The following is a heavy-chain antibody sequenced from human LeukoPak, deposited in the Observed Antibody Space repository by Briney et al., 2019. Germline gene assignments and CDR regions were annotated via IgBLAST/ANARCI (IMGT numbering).Heavy chain of an antibody. CDR1: GGSISSYY. Sequence: SETLSLTCTVSGGSISSYYWSWIRQPPGKGLEWIGYIYYSGSTNYNPSLKSRVTISVDTSKNQFSLKLSSVTAADTAVYYCARVYGSGSYPDYWGQGTLVTVSS. D-gene: IGHD3-10*01. V-gene: IGHV4-59*01. CDR2: IYYSGST. CDR3: ARVYGSGSYPDY. J-gene: IGHJ4*02.